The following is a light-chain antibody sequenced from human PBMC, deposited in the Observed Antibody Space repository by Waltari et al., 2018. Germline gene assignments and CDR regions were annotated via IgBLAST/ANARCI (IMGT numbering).Light chain of an antibody. V-gene: IGKV3-20*01. Sequence: EIVLTQSPGTLSLSPGERATLSCRASQSVSSSYVAWYQQKPGQAPRLLMYGTSSRATGIPERISGSGSGTDFTLTISRVEPEDFAVYYCQQYGSLITFGQGTRLEIK. J-gene: IGKJ5*01. CDR3: QQYGSLIT. CDR1: QSVSSSY. CDR2: GTS.